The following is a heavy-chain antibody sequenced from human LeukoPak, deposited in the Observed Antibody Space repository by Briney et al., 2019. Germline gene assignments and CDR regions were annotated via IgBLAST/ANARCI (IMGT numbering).Heavy chain of an antibody. CDR2: IYYSGSP. CDR1: DGSISGYY. V-gene: IGHV4-59*01. Sequence: PSETLSLTCTVSDGSISGYYWSWIRQPPGKGLEYIGNIYYSGSPNYNPSLKSRVTISVDTSKNQFSLRLSSVTAADTAIYNCARAGGGRPFDPWGQGTLVTVSS. J-gene: IGHJ5*02. D-gene: IGHD6-6*01. CDR3: ARAGGGRPFDP.